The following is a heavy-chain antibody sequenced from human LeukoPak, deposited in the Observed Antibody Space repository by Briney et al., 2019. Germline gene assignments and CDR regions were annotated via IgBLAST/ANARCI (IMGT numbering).Heavy chain of an antibody. V-gene: IGHV4-34*01. CDR2: INHSGST. CDR1: GGYFSGYY. CDR3: ARGAVTGITVIVGAYYMDV. D-gene: IGHD3-22*01. J-gene: IGHJ6*03. Sequence: SETLSLXCAVYGGYFSGYYWSWIRQPPGKGLEWIGEINHSGSTNYNPSLKSRVTISVDTSKNQFSLKLSSVTAADTAVYYCARGAVTGITVIVGAYYMDVWGKGTSVTVSS.